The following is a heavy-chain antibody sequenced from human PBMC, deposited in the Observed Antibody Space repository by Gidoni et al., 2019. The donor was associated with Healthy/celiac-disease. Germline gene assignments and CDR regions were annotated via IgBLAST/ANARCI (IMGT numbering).Heavy chain of an antibody. Sequence: EVQLVQSGAEVKKPGESLKISCKGSGYRFTDSWIAWLHQMPGKGLEWMGMIYPGDSDTRYSPTSQGQVIISADKSITTVYLQWSSLKASDSAMYYCARGRGFDFGNYFFDDWGQGTLVTVSS. CDR1: GYRFTDSW. J-gene: IGHJ4*02. CDR3: ARGRGFDFGNYFFDD. V-gene: IGHV5-51*03. CDR2: IYPGDSDT. D-gene: IGHD3-3*01.